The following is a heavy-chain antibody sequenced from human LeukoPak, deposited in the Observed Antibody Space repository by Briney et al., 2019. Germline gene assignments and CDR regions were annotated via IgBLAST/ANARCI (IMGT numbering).Heavy chain of an antibody. CDR1: GGSISSYY. CDR3: ARSSGWYIDY. D-gene: IGHD6-19*01. J-gene: IGHJ4*02. Sequence: SETLSLTCTVSGGSISSYYWSWIRQPPGKGLEWIGYIYYSGSTNYNPSLESRVTISVDTSKNQFSLKLSSVTAADTAVYYCARSSGWYIDYWGQGTLVTVSS. V-gene: IGHV4-59*01. CDR2: IYYSGST.